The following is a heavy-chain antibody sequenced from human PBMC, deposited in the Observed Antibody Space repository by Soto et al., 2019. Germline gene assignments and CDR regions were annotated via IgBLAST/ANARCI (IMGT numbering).Heavy chain of an antibody. D-gene: IGHD3-9*01. CDR3: AGRGALTSYCYGYYFNY. CDR2: INPGNGNT. CDR1: GYTFPRYD. J-gene: IGHJ4*02. Sequence: QVLLVQSGAEVKKPGASVKVSCKASGYTFPRYDMNWVRQAPGQSPEWMGWINPGNGNTKYTQRFHGSDTITRDTSAITAYMELRCRTSEDTAVYYVAGRGALTSYCYGYYFNYWGQGTLVTVSS. V-gene: IGHV1-3*01.